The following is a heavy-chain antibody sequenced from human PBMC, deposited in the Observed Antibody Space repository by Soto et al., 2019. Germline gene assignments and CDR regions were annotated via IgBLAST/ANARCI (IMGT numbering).Heavy chain of an antibody. J-gene: IGHJ6*01. V-gene: IGHV1-69*01. Sequence: QAQLEQSGGEVKKPGSSVKVSCKASRVAFSKFIVTWVRQAPGVGLEWVGGIIPVFGTANYAQKFQGRVTITADESTSTSYMEVNNLRSEDTAVYYCAKVRYSGPMGYYYVMDVWGQGTTVTVSS. D-gene: IGHD1-26*01. CDR2: IIPVFGTA. CDR3: AKVRYSGPMGYYYVMDV. CDR1: RVAFSKFI.